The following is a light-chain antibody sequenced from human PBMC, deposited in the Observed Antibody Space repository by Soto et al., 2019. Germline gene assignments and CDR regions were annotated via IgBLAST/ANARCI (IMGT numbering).Light chain of an antibody. CDR3: SSFTSDITYV. Sequence: QSVLPQPASVSGSPGQSITISCTGTSIDVGGYNSVSWYRQDPGKAPKLMIYDVTNRPSGVSNRFSGSESGNTASLTISGLQAEDEADYYCSSFTSDITYVFGTGTKVTVL. V-gene: IGLV2-14*01. CDR2: DVT. CDR1: SIDVGGYNS. J-gene: IGLJ1*01.